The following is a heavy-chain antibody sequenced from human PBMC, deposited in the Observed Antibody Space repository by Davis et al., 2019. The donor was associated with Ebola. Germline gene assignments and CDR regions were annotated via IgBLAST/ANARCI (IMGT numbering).Heavy chain of an antibody. Sequence: MPSETLSLTCTVSGGSMTTYYWSWIRQPPGKGLEWIGHIYYSGSTKYNSSLKSRVTISVDTSKNQFSLKLSSVTAADTAVYYCARTQYYDFWSGYYSYNWFDPWGQGTLVTVSS. CDR1: GGSMTTYY. CDR2: IYYSGST. CDR3: ARTQYYDFWSGYYSYNWFDP. J-gene: IGHJ5*02. V-gene: IGHV4-59*01. D-gene: IGHD3-3*01.